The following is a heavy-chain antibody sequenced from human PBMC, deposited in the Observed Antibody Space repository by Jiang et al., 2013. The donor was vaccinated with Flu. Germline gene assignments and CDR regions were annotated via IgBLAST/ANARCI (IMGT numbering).Heavy chain of an antibody. CDR1: GGSFSRYY. D-gene: IGHD6-19*01. Sequence: LLKPSETLSLTCAVYGGSFSRYYWSWIRQPPGKGLEWIGEINHSGSTNYNPSLKSRVTISVDTSKNQFSLKLNSVTAADTAVYYCASDYGGSAVAGTFDYWGQGTLVTVSS. CDR2: INHSGST. J-gene: IGHJ4*02. CDR3: ASDYGGSAVAGTFDY. V-gene: IGHV4-34*01.